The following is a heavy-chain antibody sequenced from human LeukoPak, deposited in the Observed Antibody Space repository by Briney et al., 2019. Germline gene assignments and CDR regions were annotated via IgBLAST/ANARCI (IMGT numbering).Heavy chain of an antibody. CDR2: IYYSGST. CDR3: ARDLGEQLGDWFDP. CDR1: GGSISSYY. Sequence: SETLSLTCTVSGGSISSYYWSWIRQPPGKGLEWIGCIYYSGSTYYNPSLKSRVTISVDTSEGQFSLNLSSVTAADTAVYYCARDLGEQLGDWFDPWGQGTLVTVSS. V-gene: IGHV4-59*12. J-gene: IGHJ5*02. D-gene: IGHD6-6*01.